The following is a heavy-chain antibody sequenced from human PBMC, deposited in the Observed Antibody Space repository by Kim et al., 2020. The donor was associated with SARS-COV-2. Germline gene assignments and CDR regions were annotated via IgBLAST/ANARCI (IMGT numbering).Heavy chain of an antibody. CDR3: ESRIL. D-gene: IGHD3-3*02. CDR2: IKPDGSDK. Sequence: GGSLRLSCAVSEFTFSNDWTYWVRQAPGKGLEWVANIKPDGSDKYSVDSVKGRFSISRDNTKQLVYLQMNSLRVEDTAVYYCESRILGGQGTLVTVSS. V-gene: IGHV3-7*01. CDR1: EFTFSNDW. J-gene: IGHJ4*02.